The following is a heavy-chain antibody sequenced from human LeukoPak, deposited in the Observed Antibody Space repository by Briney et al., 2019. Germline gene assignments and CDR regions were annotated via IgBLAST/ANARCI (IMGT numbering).Heavy chain of an antibody. CDR1: GGSISSYY. V-gene: IGHV4-59*08. J-gene: IGHJ5*02. Sequence: SETLSLTCTVSGGSISSYYWSWIRQPPGKGLEWIGYIYYSGSTNYNPSLKSRVTISVDTSKNQFSLKLSSVTAADTAVYYCARDSTYYYDSSGYYPKRDWFDPWGQGTLVTVSS. CDR2: IYYSGST. CDR3: ARDSTYYYDSSGYYPKRDWFDP. D-gene: IGHD3-22*01.